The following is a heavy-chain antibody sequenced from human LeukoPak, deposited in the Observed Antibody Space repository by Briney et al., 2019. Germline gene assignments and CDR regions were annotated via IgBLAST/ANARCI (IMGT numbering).Heavy chain of an antibody. V-gene: IGHV3-23*01. Sequence: GGSLRLSCAASGFTFSSHTMSWVRQAPGKGLEWVSTIGGRGGSIYYADAVKGQFTISRDNSKNTLSLQMNSLKAEDTAIYYCAKDAGGAGASTFDYWGQGTLVTVSS. J-gene: IGHJ4*02. CDR3: AKDAGGAGASTFDY. CDR2: IGGRGGSI. CDR1: GFTFSSHT. D-gene: IGHD3-10*01.